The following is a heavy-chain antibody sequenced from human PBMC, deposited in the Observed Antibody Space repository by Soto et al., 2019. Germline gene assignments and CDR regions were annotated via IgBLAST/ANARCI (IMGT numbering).Heavy chain of an antibody. J-gene: IGHJ4*02. V-gene: IGHV3-66*01. CDR1: GFTVSSNY. D-gene: IGHD5-12*01. CDR3: ARVDSGYDRGHYFDY. Sequence: GGSLRLSCAASGFTVSSNYMSWVRQAPGKGLEWVSVIYSGGSTYYADSVKGRLTNSSDNSNNTLYLQMNSLRAEDTAVYYCARVDSGYDRGHYFDYWGQGTLVTVSS. CDR2: IYSGGST.